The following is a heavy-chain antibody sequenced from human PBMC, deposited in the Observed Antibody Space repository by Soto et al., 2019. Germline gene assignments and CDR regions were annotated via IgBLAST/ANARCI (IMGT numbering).Heavy chain of an antibody. J-gene: IGHJ4*02. Sequence: SETLSLTCTVSGGSISSGDYYWSWIRQPPGKGLEWIGYIYYSGSTYYNPSLKSRVTISADTSKNQFSLKVDSVTATDTAIYYCSRLSNGTPADYWGEGTLVTVSS. V-gene: IGHV4-30-4*01. D-gene: IGHD2-8*01. CDR2: IYYSGST. CDR1: GGSISSGDYY. CDR3: SRLSNGTPADY.